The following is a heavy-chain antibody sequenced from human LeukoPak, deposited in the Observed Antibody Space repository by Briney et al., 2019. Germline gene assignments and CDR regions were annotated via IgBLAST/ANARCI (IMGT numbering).Heavy chain of an antibody. CDR1: GGSISSYY. CDR2: IYYSGST. CDR3: ARVSHYYYDSSGYSGDV. V-gene: IGHV4-59*01. Sequence: SETLSLTCTVSGGSISSYYWSWIRQPPGKGLEWIGYIYYSGSTNYNPSLKSRVTISADTSKNQFSLKLSSVTAADTAVYYCARVSHYYYDSSGYSGDVWGKGTTVTVSS. J-gene: IGHJ6*04. D-gene: IGHD3-22*01.